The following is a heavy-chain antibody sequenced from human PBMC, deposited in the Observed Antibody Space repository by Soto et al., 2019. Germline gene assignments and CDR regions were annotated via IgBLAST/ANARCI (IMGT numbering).Heavy chain of an antibody. D-gene: IGHD1-26*01. CDR3: ARGPWEPGDYYYYGMDV. V-gene: IGHV4-4*02. J-gene: IGHJ6*02. Sequence: SETLSLTCAVSGGSISSGNWWSWVRQPPGKGLEWIGEIYHSGSTNYNPSLKSRVTISVDKSKNQFSLKLSSVTAADTPVYYCARGPWEPGDYYYYGMDVWGQGTTVTVS. CDR2: IYHSGST. CDR1: GGSISSGNW.